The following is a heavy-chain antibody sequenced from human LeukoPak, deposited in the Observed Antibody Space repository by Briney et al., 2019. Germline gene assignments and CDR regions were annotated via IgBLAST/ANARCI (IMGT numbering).Heavy chain of an antibody. CDR2: ISYDGSNK. Sequence: GGSLRLSCAVSGFTFNSYALHWVRQAPGKGLEWVAVISYDGSNKYYADSVKGRFTISRDNAKNSLYLQMNSLRAEDTAVYYCARAGEYSSSSGQTGAFDIWGQGTMVTVSS. CDR3: ARAGEYSSSSGQTGAFDI. CDR1: GFTFNSYA. V-gene: IGHV3-30*04. J-gene: IGHJ3*02. D-gene: IGHD6-6*01.